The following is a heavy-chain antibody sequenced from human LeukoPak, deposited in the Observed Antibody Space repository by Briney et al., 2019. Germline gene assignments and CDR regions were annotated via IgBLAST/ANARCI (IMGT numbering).Heavy chain of an antibody. CDR3: ARDRRGEKDFDV. CDR2: IYADGYT. V-gene: IGHV3-53*04. Sequence: GSLRLSCAASGISVSNDYMSWVRQAPGNGLEWVSAIYADGYTRDAASVKGRFSISRHNSKNTVYLQMDNLSPEETAVYYCARDRRGEKDFDVWGPGTMVTVSS. CDR1: GISVSNDY. J-gene: IGHJ3*01.